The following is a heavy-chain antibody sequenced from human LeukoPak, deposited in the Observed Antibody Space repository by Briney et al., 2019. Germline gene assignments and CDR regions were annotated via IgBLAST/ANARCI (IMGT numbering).Heavy chain of an antibody. Sequence: SETLSLTCTVSGGSISSSSYYWGWIRQPPGKGLEWIGSIYYSGSTYYNPSLKSRVTISVDTSKNQFSLKLSSVTAADTAVYYCARVNSAVGATPGRYYFDYWGQGILVTVSS. J-gene: IGHJ4*02. D-gene: IGHD1-26*01. CDR2: IYYSGST. V-gene: IGHV4-39*07. CDR3: ARVNSAVGATPGRYYFDY. CDR1: GGSISSSSYY.